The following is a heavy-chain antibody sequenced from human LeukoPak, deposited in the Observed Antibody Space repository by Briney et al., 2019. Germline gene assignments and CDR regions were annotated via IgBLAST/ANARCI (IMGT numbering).Heavy chain of an antibody. V-gene: IGHV1-2*06. Sequence: ASVKVSCKASGYSFSDYSMHWVRQAPGQGLEWMGRINPNSGGTTYAQNFQGRVSMTRDTSISTTYVELSGLTSDDTAVYYCARGGSGSGYLYYFDYWGQGTLVSVSS. D-gene: IGHD3-10*01. CDR3: ARGGSGSGYLYYFDY. J-gene: IGHJ4*02. CDR1: GYSFSDYS. CDR2: INPNSGGT.